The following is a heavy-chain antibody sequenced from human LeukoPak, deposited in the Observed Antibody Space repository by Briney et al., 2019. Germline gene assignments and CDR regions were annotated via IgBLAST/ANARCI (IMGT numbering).Heavy chain of an antibody. V-gene: IGHV3-73*01. D-gene: IGHD5-18*01. CDR2: IRSKANSYAT. Sequence: GGSLRLSCAASGFTFSGSAMHWVRQASGKGLEWVGRIRSKANSYATAYAASVKGRFTISRDDSKNTAYLPMNSLKTGDTAVYYCTRGRNADVDTAMVNFDYWGQGTLVTVSS. CDR3: TRGRNADVDTAMVNFDY. J-gene: IGHJ4*02. CDR1: GFTFSGSA.